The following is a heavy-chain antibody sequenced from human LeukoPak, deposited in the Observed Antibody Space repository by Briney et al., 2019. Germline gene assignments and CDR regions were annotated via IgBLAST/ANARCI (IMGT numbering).Heavy chain of an antibody. J-gene: IGHJ4*02. D-gene: IGHD3-22*01. CDR1: GYTFTGYY. Sequence: GASVKVSCKASGYTFTGYYMHWVRQAPGQGLEWMGWINPNSGGTNYAQKFQGRVTMTRDTSISTAYMELSRLRSDDTAVYYCARGKIRGLYYYDSSGYLDYWGQGTLVTVSS. V-gene: IGHV1-2*02. CDR3: ARGKIRGLYYYDSSGYLDY. CDR2: INPNSGGT.